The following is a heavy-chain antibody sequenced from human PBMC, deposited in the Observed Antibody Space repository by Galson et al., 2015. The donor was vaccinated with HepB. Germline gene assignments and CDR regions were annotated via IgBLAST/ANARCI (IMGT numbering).Heavy chain of an antibody. V-gene: IGHV3-30*02. CDR1: GFTFSSYG. Sequence: SLRLSCAASGFTFSSYGMHWVRQAPGKGLEWVAFIRYDGSSKYYADSVKGRFTISRDNSKNTLYLQMNSLRAEDTAVYYCAKLAVAAAQRGAWGQGTLVTVSS. CDR3: AKLAVAAAQRGA. J-gene: IGHJ5*02. D-gene: IGHD6-13*01. CDR2: IRYDGSSK.